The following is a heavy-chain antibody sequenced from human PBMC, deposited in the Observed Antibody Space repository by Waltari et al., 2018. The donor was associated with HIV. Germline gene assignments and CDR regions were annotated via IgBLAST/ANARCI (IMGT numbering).Heavy chain of an antibody. CDR3: AMGGITGTTRH. CDR2: INHSGST. J-gene: IGHJ4*02. V-gene: IGHV4-34*01. Sequence: QVQLQQWGAGLLKPSETLSLTCAVYGGSFSGYYWSWIRQPPGKGLEWIGEINHSGSTNYNPSLKSRVTISVDTSKNQFSLKLSSVTAADTAVYYCAMGGITGTTRHWGQGTLVTVSS. D-gene: IGHD1-20*01. CDR1: GGSFSGYY.